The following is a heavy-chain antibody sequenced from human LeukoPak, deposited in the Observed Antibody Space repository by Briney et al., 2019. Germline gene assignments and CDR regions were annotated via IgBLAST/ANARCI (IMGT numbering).Heavy chain of an antibody. V-gene: IGHV4-39*07. J-gene: IGHJ4*02. Sequence: SETLSLTCTVSGGSISSSSYYWGWIRQPPGRGLEWIGSIYYSGSTYYNPSLKSRVTISVDTSKNQFSLKLSSGTAADTAVYYCASSSEPFYFDYWGQGTLVTVSS. CDR3: ASSSEPFYFDY. CDR2: IYYSGST. CDR1: GGSISSSSYY. D-gene: IGHD3-22*01.